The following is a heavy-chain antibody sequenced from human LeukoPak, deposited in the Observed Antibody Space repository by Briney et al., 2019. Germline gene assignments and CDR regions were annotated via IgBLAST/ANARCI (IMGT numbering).Heavy chain of an antibody. V-gene: IGHV1-69*13. J-gene: IGHJ5*02. D-gene: IGHD6-19*01. CDR3: AALEVAGSYNWFDP. CDR2: IIPIFGTA. CDR1: GGTFSSYA. Sequence: GASVTVSCTASGGTFSSYAISWVRQAPGQGLEWMGGIIPIFGTANYAQKFQGRVTITADESTSTAYMELSSLRSEDTTAYYCAALEVAGSYNWFDPWGQGTLVTASS.